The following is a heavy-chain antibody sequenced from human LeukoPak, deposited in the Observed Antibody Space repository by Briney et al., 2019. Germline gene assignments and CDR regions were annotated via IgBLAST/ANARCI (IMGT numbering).Heavy chain of an antibody. Sequence: SEALSLTCAVYGGSFSGYYWSWIRQPPGKGLEWIGGINHSGSTNYNPSLKSRVTISVDTSKNQFSLKLSSVTAADTAVYYCARVRRITMVRGPFGPWGQGTLVTVSS. CDR1: GGSFSGYY. CDR3: ARVRRITMVRGPFGP. CDR2: INHSGST. D-gene: IGHD3-10*01. J-gene: IGHJ5*02. V-gene: IGHV4-34*01.